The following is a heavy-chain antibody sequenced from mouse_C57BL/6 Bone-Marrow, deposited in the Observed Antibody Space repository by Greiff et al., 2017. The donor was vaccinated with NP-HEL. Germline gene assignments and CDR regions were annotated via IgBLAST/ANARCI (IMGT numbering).Heavy chain of an antibody. CDR2: IWWDDDK. D-gene: IGHD1-1*01. CDR1: GFSLSTFGMG. J-gene: IGHJ1*03. CDR3: ARIGHYYGSSYWYFDV. Sequence: QVTLKESGPGILQPSQTLSLTCSFSGFSLSTFGMGVGWIRQPSGKGLEWLAHIWWDDDKYYNPALKSRLTISKDTSKNQVFLKIANVDTADTATYYCARIGHYYGSSYWYFDVWGTGTTVTVSS. V-gene: IGHV8-8*01.